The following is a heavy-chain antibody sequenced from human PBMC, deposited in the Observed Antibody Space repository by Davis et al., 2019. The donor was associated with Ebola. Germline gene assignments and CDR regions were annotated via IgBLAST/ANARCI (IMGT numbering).Heavy chain of an antibody. CDR2: IYYSGST. J-gene: IGHJ6*02. CDR3: ARAEYYGMDV. Sequence: SETLSLTCTVSGGSISSSSYYWGWIRQPPGKGLEWIGSIYYSGSTYYNPSLKSRVTISVDTSKNQFSLKLSSVTAADTAVYYCARAEYYGMDVWGQGTMVTVSS. CDR1: GGSISSSSYY. V-gene: IGHV4-39*01.